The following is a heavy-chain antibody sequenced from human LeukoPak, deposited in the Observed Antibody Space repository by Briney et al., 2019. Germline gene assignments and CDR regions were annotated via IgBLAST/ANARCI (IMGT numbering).Heavy chain of an antibody. CDR3: ASCVGYRNDWFDP. D-gene: IGHD3-16*02. CDR1: GYTFTGYY. J-gene: IGHJ5*02. V-gene: IGHV1-2*02. CDR2: INPNSGGT. Sequence: ASVKPSLTASGYTFTGYYMHWVRQAPGRGLEWMGWINPNSGGTNYAQKFQGIITVTRDTSISTVYMELSRLRSDDTAVYYCASCVGYRNDWFDPSRQGPLVTVSS.